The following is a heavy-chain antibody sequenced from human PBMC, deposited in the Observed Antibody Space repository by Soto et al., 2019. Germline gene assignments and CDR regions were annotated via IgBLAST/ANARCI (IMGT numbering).Heavy chain of an antibody. V-gene: IGHV1-2*02. Sequence: ASVKVSCKASGYAFIAYYMHWVRQAPGQGLEWMGWINPSTNVANYAQKFQGRVTMTRDTSINTAYMELSRLRSDDTAVYFCARANWNDRPLDYWGQGTLVTVS. CDR3: ARANWNDRPLDY. CDR2: INPSTNVA. D-gene: IGHD1-1*01. J-gene: IGHJ4*02. CDR1: GYAFIAYY.